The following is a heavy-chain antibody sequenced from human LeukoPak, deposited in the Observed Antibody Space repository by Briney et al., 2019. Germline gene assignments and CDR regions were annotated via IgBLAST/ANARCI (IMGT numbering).Heavy chain of an antibody. CDR1: GFTFPTYA. Sequence: GRSLRLSCVASGFTFPTYAMMWVRQAPGKGLEWVSSIRVSDGARFYADSVKGRFTTSRDNPKNTLFLQMNSLRAEDTAAYYCATEPRWELYSFDIWGQGTMVTVSS. V-gene: IGHV3-23*01. CDR2: IRVSDGAR. D-gene: IGHD1-7*01. J-gene: IGHJ3*02. CDR3: ATEPRWELYSFDI.